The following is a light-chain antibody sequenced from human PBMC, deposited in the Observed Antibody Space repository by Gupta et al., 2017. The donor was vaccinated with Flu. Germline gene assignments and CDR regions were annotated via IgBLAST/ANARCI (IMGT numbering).Light chain of an antibody. CDR3: GTWDNSRSPAWV. V-gene: IGLV1-51*02. J-gene: IGLJ3*02. CDR1: SSNIGNNY. CDR2: ENN. Sequence: QSVLTQPPSVSAAPGQKVTISCSGSSSNIGNNYVSWYQQFPEKAPNLHIYENNKRHSGIPDRFSGSKSGTSATLGITELQTGDEADYYCGTWDNSRSPAWVFGGGTKLTVL.